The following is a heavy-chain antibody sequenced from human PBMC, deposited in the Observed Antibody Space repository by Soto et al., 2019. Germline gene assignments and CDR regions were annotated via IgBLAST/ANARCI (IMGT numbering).Heavy chain of an antibody. V-gene: IGHV1-3*01. CDR1: GYSYTTYS. Sequence: QVHLVQSGAEVRNPGASVKVSCKTSGYSYTTYSIHWVRQAPGHRLEWMGWLNPATGKPRYSERFQGRLTIAGDTSATTVFMELSSLTSEDTAVYYCAREDSNGRTQNYCFDFWGQCTLVTVSS. CDR3: AREDSNGRTQNYCFDF. J-gene: IGHJ4*02. CDR2: LNPATGKP. D-gene: IGHD6-19*01.